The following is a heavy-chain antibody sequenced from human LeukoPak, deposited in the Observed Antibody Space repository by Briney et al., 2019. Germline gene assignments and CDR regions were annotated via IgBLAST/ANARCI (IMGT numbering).Heavy chain of an antibody. CDR1: GGSISSGGYY. D-gene: IGHD2-2*01. CDR3: ASNGDIVVAGRYYYMDV. J-gene: IGHJ6*03. CDR2: INHSGST. Sequence: SQTLSLTCTVSGGSISSGGYYWSWIRQHPGKGLEWIGEINHSGSTNYNPSLKSRVTISVDTSKNQFSLKLSSVTAADTAVYYCASNGDIVVAGRYYYMDVWGKGTTVTVSS. V-gene: IGHV4-31*03.